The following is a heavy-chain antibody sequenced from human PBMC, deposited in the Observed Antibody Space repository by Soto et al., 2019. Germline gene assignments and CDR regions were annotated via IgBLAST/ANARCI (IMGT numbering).Heavy chain of an antibody. V-gene: IGHV3-53*01. D-gene: IGHD6-13*01. J-gene: IGHJ6*02. Sequence: GGSLRLSCAASGFTVSSNYMSWVRQAPGKGLEWVSVIYSGGSTYYADSVKGRFTISRDNSKNTLYLQMNSLRAEDTAVYYCAIAAAGTGTYYYYGMDVWGQGTTVTVSS. CDR3: AIAAAGTGTYYYYGMDV. CDR1: GFTVSSNY. CDR2: IYSGGST.